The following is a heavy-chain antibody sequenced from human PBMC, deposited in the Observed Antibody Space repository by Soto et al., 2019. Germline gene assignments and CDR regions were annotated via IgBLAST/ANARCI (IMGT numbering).Heavy chain of an antibody. V-gene: IGHV4-39*01. CDR2: IYYSGST. J-gene: IGHJ4*02. CDR1: GGSISSSSYY. Sequence: QLQLQESGPGLVKPSETLSLTCTVSGGSISSSSYYWGWIRQPPGKGLEWIGSIYYSGSTYYNPSLKSRVTISVETSKNQFSLKLSSVTAADTAVYYCARRMADYDILTGYYKKYFDYWGQGTLVTVSS. CDR3: ARRMADYDILTGYYKKYFDY. D-gene: IGHD3-9*01.